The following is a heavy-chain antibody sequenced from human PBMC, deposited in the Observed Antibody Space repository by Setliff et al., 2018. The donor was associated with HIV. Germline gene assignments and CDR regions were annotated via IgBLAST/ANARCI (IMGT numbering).Heavy chain of an antibody. CDR3: ARGGGAVAGPFDY. CDR2: IYYSGST. Sequence: SETLSLTCTVSGGSISSSSYYWGWIRQPPGKGLEWIGNIYYSGSTYYNPSLKCRVAISIDTSMNQFSLKLSSVTAADTTVYYCARGGGAVAGPFDYWGQGALVTVSS. J-gene: IGHJ4*02. V-gene: IGHV4-39*01. CDR1: GGSISSSSYY. D-gene: IGHD6-19*01.